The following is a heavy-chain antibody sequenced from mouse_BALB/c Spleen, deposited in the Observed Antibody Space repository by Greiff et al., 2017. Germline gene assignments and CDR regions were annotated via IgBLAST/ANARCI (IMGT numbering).Heavy chain of an antibody. CDR2: IDPANGNT. Sequence: EVKVVESGAELVKPGASVKLSCTASGFNIKDTYMHWVKQRPEQGLEWIGRIDPANGNTKYDPKFQGKATITADTSSNTAYLQLSSLTSEDTAVYYCARSDYFDYWGQGTTLTVSS. J-gene: IGHJ2*01. V-gene: IGHV14-3*02. CDR1: GFNIKDTY. CDR3: ARSDYFDY.